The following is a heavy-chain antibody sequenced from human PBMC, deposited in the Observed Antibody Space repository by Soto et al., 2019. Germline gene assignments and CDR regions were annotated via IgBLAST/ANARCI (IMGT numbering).Heavy chain of an antibody. J-gene: IGHJ6*02. CDR1: GYSFTSYW. D-gene: IGHD6-19*01. Sequence: GESLKISCKGSGYSFTSYWIGWVRQMPGKGLEWMGIIYPGDSDTRYSPSLQGQVTISADKSISTAYLQWSSLKASDTAMYYCARHGAGYSSCWYTQQWYYYGMDVWGQGTTVTVSS. V-gene: IGHV5-51*01. CDR2: IYPGDSDT. CDR3: ARHGAGYSSCWYTQQWYYYGMDV.